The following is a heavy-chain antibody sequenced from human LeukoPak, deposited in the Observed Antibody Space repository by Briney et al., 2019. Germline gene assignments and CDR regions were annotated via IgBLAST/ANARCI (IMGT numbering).Heavy chain of an antibody. V-gene: IGHV4-39*07. CDR1: GGPISSSSYY. CDR2: IYYSGST. J-gene: IGHJ6*03. CDR3: ARTSASYYYYMDV. D-gene: IGHD3-3*01. Sequence: PSETLSLTCTVSGGPISSSSYYWGWIRQPPGKGLEWIGSIYYSGSTYYNPSLKSRVTISLDKSRKQLSLNLTSVTAADTAVYYCARTSASYYYYMDVWGKGTTVTISS.